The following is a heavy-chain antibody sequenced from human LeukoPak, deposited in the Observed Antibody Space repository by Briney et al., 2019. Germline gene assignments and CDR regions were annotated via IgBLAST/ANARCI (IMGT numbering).Heavy chain of an antibody. CDR3: AKAVGRFGELSY. D-gene: IGHD3-10*01. Sequence: EGSLRLSCAASGFTFSSYAMSWVRQAPGKGLEWASTISGSSGSTYYADSVKGRFTISRDNSKNTLYLQMFSLRAEDTAVYYCAKAVGRFGELSYWGQGNLVTVSS. CDR1: GFTFSSYA. V-gene: IGHV3-23*01. CDR2: ISGSSGST. J-gene: IGHJ4*02.